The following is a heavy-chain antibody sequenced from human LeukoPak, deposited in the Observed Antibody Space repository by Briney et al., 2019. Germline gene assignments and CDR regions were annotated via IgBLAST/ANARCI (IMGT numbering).Heavy chain of an antibody. J-gene: IGHJ4*02. V-gene: IGHV3-48*03. Sequence: QAGGSLRLSCAASGFTFSSYEMNWDRQAPGKVLEWVSYISSSGSTIYYADSVKGRFTISRDNAKNSLYLQMNSLRAEDTAVYYCARDGYNWNYWGQGTLVTVSS. CDR2: ISSSGSTI. CDR1: GFTFSSYE. CDR3: ARDGYNWNY. D-gene: IGHD5-24*01.